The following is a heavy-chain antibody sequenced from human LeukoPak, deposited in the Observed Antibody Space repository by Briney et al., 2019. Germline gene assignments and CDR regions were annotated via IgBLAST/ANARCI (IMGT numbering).Heavy chain of an antibody. D-gene: IGHD1-26*01. V-gene: IGHV3-33*08. CDR1: GFTFSSYA. Sequence: GGSLRLSCAASGFTFSSYAMSWVRQAPGKGLEWVALIWYDGNNKYYADSVKGRFTISRDNSKNTLYLQLNSLRAEDTAVYYCARDGVGSGSYYGQKTHFDYWGQGTLVTVSS. CDR3: ARDGVGSGSYYGQKTHFDY. CDR2: IWYDGNNK. J-gene: IGHJ4*02.